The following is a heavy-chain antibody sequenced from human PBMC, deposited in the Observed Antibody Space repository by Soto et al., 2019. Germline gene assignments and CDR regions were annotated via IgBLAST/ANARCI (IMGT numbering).Heavy chain of an antibody. D-gene: IGHD6-19*01. J-gene: IGHJ4*02. V-gene: IGHV3-74*01. CDR2: IVGDGTTT. CDR3: ARRIAVAGTYDH. Sequence: GGSLILSCAASGFTFNSYWMHWVRQVPGKGLECVSRIVGDGTTTHYADSVKGRFTISRDNARNTLYLQMNSLRVEDSAVYLCARRIAVAGTYDHWGQGTLVTVSS. CDR1: GFTFNSYW.